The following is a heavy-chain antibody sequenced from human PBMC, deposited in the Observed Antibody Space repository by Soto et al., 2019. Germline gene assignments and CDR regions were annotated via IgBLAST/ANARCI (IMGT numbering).Heavy chain of an antibody. CDR3: AKDSGASIAARQWPRAYPRGLDY. V-gene: IGHV3-9*01. J-gene: IGHJ4*02. Sequence: EVQLVESGGGLVQPGRSRGLSLEASGFTFDDYAMHWVGQAPGKGLGWVSGISWNSGSIGYADSVKGRFTISRDNAKNSLYLQMNSLRAEDTALYYCAKDSGASIAARQWPRAYPRGLDYWGQGTLVTVSS. CDR1: GFTFDDYA. D-gene: IGHD6-6*01. CDR2: ISWNSGSI.